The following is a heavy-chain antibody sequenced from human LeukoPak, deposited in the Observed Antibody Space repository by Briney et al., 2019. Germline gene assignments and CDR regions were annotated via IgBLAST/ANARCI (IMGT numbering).Heavy chain of an antibody. J-gene: IGHJ4*02. CDR2: ISYDGSNK. Sequence: GGSLRLSCAASGFTFNSYAMHWVRQAPGKGLEWVAVISYDGSNKNYADSVKGRFTISRDNSKNTLYLQMNSLRAEDTAVYYCASYEYYYGSGSFDYWGQGTLVTVSS. D-gene: IGHD3-10*01. CDR3: ASYEYYYGSGSFDY. V-gene: IGHV3-30*04. CDR1: GFTFNSYA.